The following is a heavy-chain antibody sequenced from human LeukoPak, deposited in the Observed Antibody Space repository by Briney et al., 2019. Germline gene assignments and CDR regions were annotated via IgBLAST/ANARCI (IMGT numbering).Heavy chain of an antibody. CDR3: ARVLMVRGVIEYYYYYGMDV. D-gene: IGHD3-10*01. V-gene: IGHV1-18*01. J-gene: IGHJ6*02. CDR1: GYTFTSYG. CDR2: ISAYNGNT. Sequence: ASVKVSCKASGYTFTSYGISWVRQAPGQGLEWMGWISAYNGNTNYAQKLQGRVTMTTDTSTSTAYMELRSLRSDDTAVYYCARVLMVRGVIEYYYYYGMDVWGQGTTVTVSS.